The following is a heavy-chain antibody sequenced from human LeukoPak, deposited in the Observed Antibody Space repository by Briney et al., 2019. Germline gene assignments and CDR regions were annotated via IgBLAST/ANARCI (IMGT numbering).Heavy chain of an antibody. Sequence: SQTLSLTCAISGDSVSSSSAAWHWIRQSPSRGLEWLGRTYYRSKWYNDYAVSVKSRITINPDTSKSQFSLQLNSVTPEDTAVYYCARDLRSSIKRYWFDPWGQGTLVTVSS. CDR2: TYYRSKWYN. CDR3: ARDLRSSIKRYWFDP. J-gene: IGHJ5*02. CDR1: GDSVSSSSAA. D-gene: IGHD2-2*01. V-gene: IGHV6-1*01.